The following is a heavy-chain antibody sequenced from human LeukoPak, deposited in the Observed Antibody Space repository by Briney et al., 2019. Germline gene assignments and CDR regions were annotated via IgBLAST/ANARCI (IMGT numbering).Heavy chain of an antibody. V-gene: IGHV3-23*01. CDR1: GFTFSSYA. Sequence: PGGSLTLSCAASGFTFSSYAMSWVRQAPGKGLEWVSAVSGSSGSTYYADSVKGRFTISRHNSKNKLYLQMNSLRAEDTAVYYCAKGADEDIVVVVAATACDYWGQGTLVTVSS. CDR2: VSGSSGST. J-gene: IGHJ4*02. D-gene: IGHD2-15*01. CDR3: AKGADEDIVVVVAATACDY.